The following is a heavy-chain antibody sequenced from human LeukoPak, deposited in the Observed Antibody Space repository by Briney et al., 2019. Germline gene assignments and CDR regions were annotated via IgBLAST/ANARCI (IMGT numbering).Heavy chain of an antibody. D-gene: IGHD5-18*01. CDR2: IWYDGSNK. J-gene: IGHJ6*03. CDR3: ARGGYSYEGSRYYYYYYMDV. CDR1: GFTFSDYW. V-gene: IGHV3-33*08. Sequence: GGSLRLSCAASGFTFSDYWMHWVRQAPGKGLEWVAVIWYDGSNKYYADSVKGRFTISRDNSKNTLYLQMNSLRAEDTAVYYCARGGYSYEGSRYYYYYYMDVWGKGTTVTVSS.